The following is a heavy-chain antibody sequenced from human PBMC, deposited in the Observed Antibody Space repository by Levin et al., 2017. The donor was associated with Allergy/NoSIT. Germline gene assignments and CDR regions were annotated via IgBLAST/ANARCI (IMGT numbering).Heavy chain of an antibody. Sequence: ASVKVSCKASGYTFTSFGISWVRQAPGQGLEFMGWISTYNTNTNYAQSLQGRVTMTTDTSTSTASLELRSLRSDDTAVYYCPRERDYGVFFDYWGQGTLVTVTS. V-gene: IGHV1-18*01. D-gene: IGHD4-17*01. CDR1: GYTFTSFG. CDR3: PRERDYGVFFDY. CDR2: ISTYNTNT. J-gene: IGHJ4*02.